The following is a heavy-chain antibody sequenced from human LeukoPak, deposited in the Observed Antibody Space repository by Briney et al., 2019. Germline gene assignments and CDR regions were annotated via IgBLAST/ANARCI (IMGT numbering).Heavy chain of an antibody. V-gene: IGHV3-7*03. CDR2: VKHDGSEK. D-gene: IGHD5-18*01. CDR3: AKGKNTNSGMDDY. J-gene: IGHJ4*02. CDR1: GLTFSTYW. Sequence: PGGSLRLSCAVSGLTFSTYWMSWVRQAPGQGLEWVANVKHDGSEKYYVDSVKGRFTISRDNSKNMLYLQMNSLRAEDTAVYYCAKGKNTNSGMDDYWGKGTLSPSPQ.